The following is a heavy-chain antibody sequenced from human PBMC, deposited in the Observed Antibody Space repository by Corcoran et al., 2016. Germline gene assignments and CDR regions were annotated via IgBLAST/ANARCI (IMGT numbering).Heavy chain of an antibody. D-gene: IGHD2-2*01. V-gene: IGHV3-33*01. J-gene: IGHJ6*02. CDR1: GFTFSSYG. Sequence: QVQLVESGGGVVQPGRSLRLSCAASGFTFSSYGMHWVRQAPGKGLEWVAVIWYDGSNKYYADSVKGRFTIYRDNSKNTLYLQMNSLRAEDTAVYYCARGGCSSTSCYGLYYYYGMDVWGQGTTVTVSS. CDR3: ARGGCSSTSCYGLYYYYGMDV. CDR2: IWYDGSNK.